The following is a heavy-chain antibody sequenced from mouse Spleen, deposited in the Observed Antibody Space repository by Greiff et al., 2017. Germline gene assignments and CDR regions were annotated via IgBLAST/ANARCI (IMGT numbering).Heavy chain of an antibody. Sequence: QVQLQQPGAVLVRPGTSVKLSCKASGYTFTSYWMHWVKQRPGQGLEWIGVIDPSDSYTNYNQKFKGKATLTVDTSSSTAYMQLSSLTSEDSAVYYCARIHYGSSYFDYWGQGTTLTVSS. CDR3: ARIHYGSSYFDY. V-gene: IGHV1-59*01. D-gene: IGHD1-1*01. CDR1: GYTFTSYW. J-gene: IGHJ2*01. CDR2: IDPSDSYT.